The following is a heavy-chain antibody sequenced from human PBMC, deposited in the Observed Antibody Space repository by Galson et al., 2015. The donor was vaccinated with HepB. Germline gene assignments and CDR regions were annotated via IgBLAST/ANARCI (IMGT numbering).Heavy chain of an antibody. D-gene: IGHD3-22*01. V-gene: IGHV5-51*01. CDR2: IYPGDSDT. J-gene: IGHJ4*02. Sequence: SGAEVKKPGEFLKISCKGSGSSFTSYWIGWVRQMPGKGLEWMGIIYPGDSDTRYSPSFQGQVTISADKSISTAYLQWSSLKASDTAMYYCARLRFEDYYDSSGYYWVYFDYWGQGTLVTVSS. CDR1: GSSFTSYW. CDR3: ARLRFEDYYDSSGYYWVYFDY.